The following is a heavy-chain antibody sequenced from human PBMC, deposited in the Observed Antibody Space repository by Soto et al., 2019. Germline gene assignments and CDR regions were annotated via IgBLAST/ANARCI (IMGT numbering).Heavy chain of an antibody. CDR3: ARCSAAHYHSWPILY. CDR1: GFTFSNDA. Sequence: WGSLRLSCAASGFTFSNDAMHWFRQAPGKGLEWVAVISDDGINDYYPDSVKGRFTISRDNSKNTLYLRMNSLRPEDTAVYYCARCSAAHYHSWPILYCGRRTLVTVSS. J-gene: IGHJ4*02. V-gene: IGHV3-30-3*01. CDR2: ISDDGIND. D-gene: IGHD6-25*01.